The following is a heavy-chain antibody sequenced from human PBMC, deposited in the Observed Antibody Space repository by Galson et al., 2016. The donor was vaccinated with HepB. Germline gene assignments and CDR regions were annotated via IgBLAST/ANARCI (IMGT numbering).Heavy chain of an antibody. Sequence: SVKVSCKASGGTFSSYVISWVRQAPGQGLEWMGGIIPIFGKANYAQKFQGRVTMSADESTSTVNMDLSSLRYDETAVYYCVRDLGRVGAEFDYWGQGTLVTVSS. CDR1: GGTFSSYV. V-gene: IGHV1-69*13. CDR3: VRDLGRVGAEFDY. J-gene: IGHJ4*02. CDR2: IIPIFGKA. D-gene: IGHD3-10*01.